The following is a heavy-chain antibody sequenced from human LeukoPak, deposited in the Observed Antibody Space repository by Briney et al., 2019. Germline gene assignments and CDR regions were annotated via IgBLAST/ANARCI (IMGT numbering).Heavy chain of an antibody. V-gene: IGHV4-59*08. CDR3: ARVLYGSGSYGPGY. CDR2: IYYSGST. Sequence: SETLSLTCAVYGGSFSGYYWSWIRQPPGKGLEWIGYIYYSGSTNYNPSLKSRVTISVDTSKNQFSLKLSSVTAADTAVYYCARVLYGSGSYGPGYWGQGTLVTVSS. D-gene: IGHD3-10*01. CDR1: GGSFSGYY. J-gene: IGHJ4*02.